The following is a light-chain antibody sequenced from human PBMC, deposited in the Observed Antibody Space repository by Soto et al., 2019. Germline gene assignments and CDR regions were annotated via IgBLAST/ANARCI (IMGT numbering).Light chain of an antibody. Sequence: DIHITQSPSSLAAFVGDGVTITCRTSQTVSTYLSWCQQKPGEAPKLLIYAASTLQSGVPSRFSGSGSGTEFTLTITSLQPEDFATYFCQQSYSSPVTFGQGTKLE. V-gene: IGKV1-39*01. CDR3: QQSYSSPVT. CDR2: AAS. J-gene: IGKJ2*01. CDR1: QTVSTY.